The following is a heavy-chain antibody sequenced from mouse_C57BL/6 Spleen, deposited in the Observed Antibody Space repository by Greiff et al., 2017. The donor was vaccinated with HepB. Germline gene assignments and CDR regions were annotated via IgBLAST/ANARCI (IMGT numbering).Heavy chain of an antibody. CDR3: ARGGQLRPFDY. V-gene: IGHV1-66*01. Sequence: VQGVESGPELVKPGASVKISCKASGYSFTSYYIHWVKQRHGQGLEWIGWIYPGSGNTKYNEKFKGKATLTADTSSSTAYMQLSSLTSEDSAVYYCARGGQLRPFDYWGQGTTLTVSS. J-gene: IGHJ2*01. D-gene: IGHD3-2*02. CDR1: GYSFTSYY. CDR2: IYPGSGNT.